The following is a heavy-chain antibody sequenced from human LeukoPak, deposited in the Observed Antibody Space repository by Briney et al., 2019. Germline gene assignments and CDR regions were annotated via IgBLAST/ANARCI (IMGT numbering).Heavy chain of an antibody. CDR2: ISTSGST. V-gene: IGHV4-4*07. Sequence: SETLSLTCTVSGGSISNYYWSWIRQPAGKGLEWLGRISTSGSTNYNPSLKSRVTISVDKSRNQFSLKLSSVTAADTAVYYCARVALSGLYYFDNWGQGTLVTVSS. D-gene: IGHD5/OR15-5a*01. J-gene: IGHJ4*02. CDR1: GGSISNYY. CDR3: ARVALSGLYYFDN.